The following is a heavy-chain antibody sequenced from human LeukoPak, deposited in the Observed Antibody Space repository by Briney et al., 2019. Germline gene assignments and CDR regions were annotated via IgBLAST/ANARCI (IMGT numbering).Heavy chain of an antibody. Sequence: GASVKVSCKASGYTFTSYGISWVRQAPGQGLEWMGWISVYNGNTNYAQKLQGRVTMTTDTSTSTAYMELRSLRSDDTAVYYCARIHGSGPYNYYYYYMDVWGKGTTVTVSS. CDR2: ISVYNGNT. D-gene: IGHD6-19*01. CDR1: GYTFTSYG. CDR3: ARIHGSGPYNYYYYYMDV. J-gene: IGHJ6*03. V-gene: IGHV1-18*01.